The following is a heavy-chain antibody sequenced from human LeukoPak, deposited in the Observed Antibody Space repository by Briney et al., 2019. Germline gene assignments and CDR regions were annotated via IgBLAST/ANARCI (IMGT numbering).Heavy chain of an antibody. J-gene: IGHJ5*02. D-gene: IGHD3-10*01. CDR1: GGSISNNNW. CDR2: IYHSGTT. V-gene: IGHV4-4*02. CDR3: AIKPPAGWFGTGWLDP. Sequence: SEALSLTCSVSGGSISNNNWWSWVRQSPGKGLVWIGNIYHSGTTHYNPSLKSRATISVDKSKTQFSLKLNSVTAADTAVYYCAIKPPAGWFGTGWLDPWGQGTLVTVSS.